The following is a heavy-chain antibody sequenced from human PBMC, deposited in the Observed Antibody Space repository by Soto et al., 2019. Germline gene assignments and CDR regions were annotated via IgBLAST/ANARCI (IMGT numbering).Heavy chain of an antibody. CDR3: ARGGHVVVVTAALDY. J-gene: IGHJ4*02. CDR1: GDTFTDYY. D-gene: IGHD2-21*02. CDR2: VNPSGGHT. Sequence: QVQLMQSGAAVKKPGASVKVSCKASGDTFTDYYIHWVRQAPGQGLEWMGTVNPSGGHTTYAQHFLVRVTMTRDTSTIPLYMELTSLTSDDTAIYYCARGGHVVVVTAALDYWGQGTLVTVSS. V-gene: IGHV1-46*01.